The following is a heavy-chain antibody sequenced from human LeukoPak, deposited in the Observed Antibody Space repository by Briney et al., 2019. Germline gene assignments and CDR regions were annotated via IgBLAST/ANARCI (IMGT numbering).Heavy chain of an antibody. CDR1: GFSFSDAW. V-gene: IGHV3-48*01. J-gene: IGHJ4*02. CDR2: ISSSSSTI. D-gene: IGHD1-26*01. Sequence: GGSLRLSCAASGFSFSDAWMNWVRQAPGKGLEWVSYISSSSSTIYYADSVKGRFTISRDNAKNSLYLQMNSLRAEDTAVYYCARGFYSGSYRIDWGQGTLVTVSS. CDR3: ARGFYSGSYRID.